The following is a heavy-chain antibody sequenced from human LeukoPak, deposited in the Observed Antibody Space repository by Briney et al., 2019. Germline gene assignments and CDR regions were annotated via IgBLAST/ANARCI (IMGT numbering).Heavy chain of an antibody. V-gene: IGHV3-11*06. CDR2: ISSSSSYT. CDR1: GFTFSDYY. Sequence: PGGSLRLSCAASGFTFSDYYMSWIRQAPGKGLEWVSYISSSSSYTNYADSVKGRLTISRDNAKNSLYLQMNSLRAEDTAVYYCAKDIGSMVRGVILDYWGQGTLVTVSS. J-gene: IGHJ4*02. CDR3: AKDIGSMVRGVILDY. D-gene: IGHD3-10*01.